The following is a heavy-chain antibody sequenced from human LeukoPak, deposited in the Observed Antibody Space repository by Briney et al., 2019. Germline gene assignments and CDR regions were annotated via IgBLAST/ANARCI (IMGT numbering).Heavy chain of an antibody. CDR3: ARLYGVNWFDH. CDR2: IYYSGST. CDR1: GGSISSYY. Sequence: SETLSLTCTVSGGSISSYYWSWIRQPPGKGLEWIGYIYYSGSTNYNPSLKSRVTISVDTSKNQFSLKLSSVTAADTAVYYCARLYGVNWFDHWGQGTLVTVSS. D-gene: IGHD3-10*02. J-gene: IGHJ5*02. V-gene: IGHV4-59*08.